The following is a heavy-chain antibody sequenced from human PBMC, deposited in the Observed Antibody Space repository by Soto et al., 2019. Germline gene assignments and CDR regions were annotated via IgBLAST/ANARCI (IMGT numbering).Heavy chain of an antibody. D-gene: IGHD2-21*01. CDR1: GGTFSSYT. J-gene: IGHJ4*02. V-gene: IGHV1-69*02. CDR3: XXXXXXXXXGFLFDY. Sequence: QVQLVQSGAEVKKPGSSVKVSCKASGGTFSSYTISWVRQAPGQGLEWMGRIIPILGIANYAQKFQGRGTITADKXXXXXXXXXXXXXXXXXXXXXXXXXXXXXXXGFLFDYWGQGTLVTVSS. CDR2: IIPILGIA.